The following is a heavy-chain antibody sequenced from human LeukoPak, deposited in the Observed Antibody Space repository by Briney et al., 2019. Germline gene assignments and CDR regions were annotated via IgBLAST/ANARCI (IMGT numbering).Heavy chain of an antibody. J-gene: IGHJ1*01. CDR3: AGSRLSAEYFQF. V-gene: IGHV3-66*01. CDR2: IYSGGNT. Sequence: PGGSLRLSCEASGFTVSGNYMNWIRQAPGKGLEWVSVIYSGGNTYYADSVKSRFSISRDNSKNTLYLQMNSLRVEDTAVYYCAGSRLSAEYFQFWGQGTLVAVSS. CDR1: GFTVSGNY.